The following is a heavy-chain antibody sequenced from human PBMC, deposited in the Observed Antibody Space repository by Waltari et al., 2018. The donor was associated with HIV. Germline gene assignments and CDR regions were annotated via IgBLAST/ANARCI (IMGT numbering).Heavy chain of an antibody. CDR1: GYSFTAYS. CDR3: ARGESVSVSNIPPGYRFDF. J-gene: IGHJ4*02. Sequence: QVQLVQSGAELKTPGASVEFSCRASGYSFTAYSIHWVRQAPGQGLQWMGRIKPISCSTNIPLTFQGRITMTRDTSSGAVFTELRGLKFNDTALYYCARGESVSVSNIPPGYRFDFWGQGTLITVSS. V-gene: IGHV1-2*06. D-gene: IGHD2-15*01. CDR2: IKPISCST.